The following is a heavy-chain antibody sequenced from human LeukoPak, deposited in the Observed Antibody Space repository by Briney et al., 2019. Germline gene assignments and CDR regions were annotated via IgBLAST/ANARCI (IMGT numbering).Heavy chain of an antibody. J-gene: IGHJ4*02. Sequence: ASVKVSCKASGRTFSSYAMNWVRQAPGQGLEWMGWIHPSTGNPTYAQGFTGRFVFSLDTSVSTTYLQISSLKAEDTAVYFCARAFQSLGGLSLPDYWGQGTLLTVSS. CDR2: IHPSTGNP. V-gene: IGHV7-4-1*02. CDR3: ARAFQSLGGLSLPDY. CDR1: GRTFSSYA. D-gene: IGHD3-16*02.